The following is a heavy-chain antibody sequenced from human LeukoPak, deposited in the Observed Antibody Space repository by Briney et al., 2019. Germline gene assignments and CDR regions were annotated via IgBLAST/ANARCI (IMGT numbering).Heavy chain of an antibody. D-gene: IGHD3-16*01. CDR2: ISGSGGST. CDR1: ASSFSSNA. V-gene: IGHV3-23*01. CDR3: AKYVAGYYYYMDV. J-gene: IGHJ6*03. Sequence: PPRSLTLSCAASASSFSSNAMSWVRHAHGEGLGWVSAISGSGGSTYYADSVKGRFTISRDNSENTLYLQMNSLRAEDTAVYYCAKYVAGYYYYMDVWGKGTTVTVSS.